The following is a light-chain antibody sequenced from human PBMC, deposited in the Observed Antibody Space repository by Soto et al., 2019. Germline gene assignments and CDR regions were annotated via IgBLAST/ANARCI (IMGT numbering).Light chain of an antibody. V-gene: IGKV3-15*01. CDR3: QQYNNWPPWT. CDR1: QSVSSN. J-gene: IGKJ1*01. Sequence: EIVMTQSPATLSVSPGERATLSCRASQSVSSNLAWYQQKPGQAPRLLIYGASTRATGIPARFSDSGSGTEFTLTISSLQSEDFAVYYCQQYNNWPPWTFGKGTRWIS. CDR2: GAS.